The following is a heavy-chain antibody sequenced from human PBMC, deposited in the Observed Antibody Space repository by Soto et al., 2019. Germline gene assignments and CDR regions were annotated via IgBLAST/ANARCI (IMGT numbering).Heavy chain of an antibody. J-gene: IGHJ4*02. CDR1: GFTFSSYA. D-gene: IGHD3-10*01. CDR2: ISGSGGST. Sequence: GGSLRLSCAASGFTFSSYAMSWVRQAPGKGLERVSAISGSGGSTYYAESVKGRFTISRDNSKNTLYLQMNSLRAEETAVYYCAKSREFVVRGVSTFPHRFDYWGQGTLVTVSS. V-gene: IGHV3-23*01. CDR3: AKSREFVVRGVSTFPHRFDY.